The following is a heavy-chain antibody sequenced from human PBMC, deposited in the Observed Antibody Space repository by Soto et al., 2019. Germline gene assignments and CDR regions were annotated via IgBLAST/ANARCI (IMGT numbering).Heavy chain of an antibody. V-gene: IGHV1-69*01. CDR3: ARVSDCSGGSCYLYACDI. D-gene: IGHD2-15*01. J-gene: IGHJ3*02. Sequence: QVQLVQSGAEVKKPGSSVKVSCKASGGTFSSYAISWVRQDPGQGLEWMGGIIPIFGTANYAEKFQGRVTITADESTSKAYMELSSLVSEDTAVYYCARVSDCSGGSCYLYACDIWGQGTMVTVSS. CDR1: GGTFSSYA. CDR2: IIPIFGTA.